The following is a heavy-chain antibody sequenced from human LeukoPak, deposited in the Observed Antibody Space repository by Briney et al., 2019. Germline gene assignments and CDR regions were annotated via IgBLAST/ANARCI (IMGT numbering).Heavy chain of an antibody. J-gene: IGHJ3*02. Sequence: ASVKVSCKASGGTFSSYTISWVRQAPGQGLEWMGRIIPILGIANYAQKFQGRVTITADKSTSTAYMELSSLRSEDTAVYYCARTGQVVDIVAQQKTDIANSPLDIWGQGTMVTVSP. CDR1: GGTFSSYT. D-gene: IGHD2-2*03. CDR2: IIPILGIA. CDR3: ARTGQVVDIVAQQKTDIANSPLDI. V-gene: IGHV1-69*02.